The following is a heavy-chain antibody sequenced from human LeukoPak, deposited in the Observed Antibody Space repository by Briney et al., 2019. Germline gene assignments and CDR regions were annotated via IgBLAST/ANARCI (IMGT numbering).Heavy chain of an antibody. D-gene: IGHD2-2*01. CDR3: ATWGDIVVVPAAPRDY. CDR2: IYSGGST. CDR1: GFTVSSNY. J-gene: IGHJ4*02. V-gene: IGHV3-66*02. Sequence: PGGSLRLSCAASGFTVSSNYMSWVRQAPGKGLEWVSVIYSGGSTYYADPVKGRFTISRDNSKNTLYLQMNSLRAEDTAVYYCATWGDIVVVPAAPRDYWGQGTLVTVSS.